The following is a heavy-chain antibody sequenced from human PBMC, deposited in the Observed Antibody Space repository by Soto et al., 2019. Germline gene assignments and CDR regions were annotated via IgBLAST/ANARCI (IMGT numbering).Heavy chain of an antibody. Sequence: SETLSLTCTVSGGSISSSSYYWGWIRQPPGKGLEWIGSIYYSGSTYYNPSPKSRVTISVDTSKNQFSLKLSSVTAADTAVYYCARGPGGYFEGYYMDVWGKGTTVTVSS. CDR1: GGSISSSSYY. CDR3: ARGPGGYFEGYYMDV. V-gene: IGHV4-39*01. CDR2: IYYSGST. J-gene: IGHJ6*03. D-gene: IGHD3-9*01.